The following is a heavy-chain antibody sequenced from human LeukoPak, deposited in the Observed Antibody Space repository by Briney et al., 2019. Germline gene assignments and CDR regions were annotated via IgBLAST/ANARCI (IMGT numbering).Heavy chain of an antibody. CDR3: ARVGYDSSGYYYIFDY. D-gene: IGHD3-22*01. J-gene: IGHJ4*02. CDR1: GFTFSSYE. V-gene: IGHV3-48*03. CDR2: ISSSGSTI. Sequence: PGGSLRLSCAASGFTFSSYEMNWVRQAPGKGLEWVSYISSSGSTIYYADSVKGRFTISRDNAKNSLYLQMNSLRAEDTAVYYCARVGYDSSGYYYIFDYWGQGTLVTVSS.